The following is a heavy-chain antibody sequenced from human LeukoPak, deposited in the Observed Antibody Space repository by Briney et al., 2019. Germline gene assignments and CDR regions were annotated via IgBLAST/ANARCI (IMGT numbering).Heavy chain of an antibody. J-gene: IGHJ4*02. V-gene: IGHV3-15*01. Sequence: PGGSLRLSCAASAFTFSNAWMNWVRQAPGKGLEWVGRIKSKTDGGTTDYAAPVEGRFIISRDDSKNTLYLQMNSLKTEDTAVYYCTTEERVSSGYCSGGSCYIDYWGQGTLVTVSS. D-gene: IGHD2-15*01. CDR2: IKSKTDGGTT. CDR3: TTEERVSSGYCSGGSCYIDY. CDR1: AFTFSNAW.